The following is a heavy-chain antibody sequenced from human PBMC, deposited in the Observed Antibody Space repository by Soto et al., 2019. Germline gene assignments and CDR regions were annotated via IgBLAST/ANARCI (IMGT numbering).Heavy chain of an antibody. V-gene: IGHV3-21*01. CDR3: ARGSITIFGVVPPGGYYYYGMDV. CDR2: LSSSSSYI. CDR1: GFTFRSSW. J-gene: IGHJ6*02. D-gene: IGHD3-3*01. Sequence: GGSLRLSCAASGFTFRSSWMGWVRQAPGKGLEWVSSLSSSSSYIYYADSVKGRFTISRDNAKNSLYLQMNSLRAEDTAVYYCARGSITIFGVVPPGGYYYYGMDVWGQGTTVTVSS.